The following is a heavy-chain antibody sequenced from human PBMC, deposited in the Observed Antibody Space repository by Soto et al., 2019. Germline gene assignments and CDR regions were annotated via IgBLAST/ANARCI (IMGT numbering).Heavy chain of an antibody. CDR3: ARGPTKDGNWNYGYFDY. Sequence: QVQLQESGPGLVKPSQTLSLTCTVSGGSISSGGYYWSWIRQHPGKGLEWIGYIYYSGSTYYNPSLKSRVTISVDTSKNQFSLKLSSVTAADTAVYYCARGPTKDGNWNYGYFDYWGQGTLVTVSS. CDR1: GGSISSGGYY. J-gene: IGHJ4*02. D-gene: IGHD1-7*01. V-gene: IGHV4-31*03. CDR2: IYYSGST.